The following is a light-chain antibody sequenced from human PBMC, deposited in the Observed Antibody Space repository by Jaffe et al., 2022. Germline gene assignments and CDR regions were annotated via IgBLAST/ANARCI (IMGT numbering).Light chain of an antibody. CDR2: DNN. Sequence: QSVLTQPPSVSAAPGQKVTISCSGSSSNIGNNYVSWYQQLPGTAPKLLIFDNNKRPSGIPDRFSGSQSGTSATLGITGLQTGDEADYYCGTWDNSLTAVVFGGGTKVTVL. CDR3: GTWDNSLTAVV. CDR1: SSNIGNNY. J-gene: IGLJ2*01. V-gene: IGLV1-51*01.